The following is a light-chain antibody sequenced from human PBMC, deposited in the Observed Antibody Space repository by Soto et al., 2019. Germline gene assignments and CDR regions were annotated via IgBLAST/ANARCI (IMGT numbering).Light chain of an antibody. J-gene: IGLJ1*01. V-gene: IGLV2-18*02. Sequence: QSVLTQPPSVSGSPGQSVTISCTGTSSDFGSYNRVSWYQRPPGTGPKLMIYEVSNRPSGVPDRFSGSKSGNTASLTISGLQAEDEAEYYCSSYTSSSTPYVFGTGTKVTVL. CDR1: SSDFGSYNR. CDR3: SSYTSSSTPYV. CDR2: EVS.